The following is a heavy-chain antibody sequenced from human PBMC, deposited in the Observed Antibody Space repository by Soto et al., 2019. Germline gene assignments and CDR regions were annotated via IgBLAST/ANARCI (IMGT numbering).Heavy chain of an antibody. J-gene: IGHJ4*01. V-gene: IGHV4-4*07. CDR2: IYTNGST. CDR1: GGSINSYY. Sequence: SETLSLTCTVSGGSINSYYWSWIRQPAGKGLEWIGRIYTNGSTNYNTSLNTRVTMSVDTSKNQFSLKLSSVTTADTSVYYCARVYSGSYYEFDDWGQGTLVTVSS. CDR3: ARVYSGSYYEFDD. D-gene: IGHD1-26*01.